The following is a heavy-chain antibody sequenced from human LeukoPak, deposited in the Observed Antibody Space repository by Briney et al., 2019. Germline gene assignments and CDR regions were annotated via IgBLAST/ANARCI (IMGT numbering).Heavy chain of an antibody. CDR1: GFTLSSYA. V-gene: IGHV3-23*01. CDR2: ISGSGGST. D-gene: IGHD6-13*01. J-gene: IGHJ5*02. CDR3: AKGVLSSRWPNWFDP. Sequence: GGSLRLSCAASGFTLSSYAMSWVRQPPGKGLEWVSAISGSGGSTYYADSVKGRFTTSSDNSKNTLDLQMNSLRAEDRAVYDCAKGVLSSRWPNWFDPWGQGTLVSVCS.